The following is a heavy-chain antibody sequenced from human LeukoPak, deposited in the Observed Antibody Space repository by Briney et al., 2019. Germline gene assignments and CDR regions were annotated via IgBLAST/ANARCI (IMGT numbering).Heavy chain of an antibody. CDR2: INHGGGT. V-gene: IGHV4-34*01. CDR3: ASLARGGNWFDP. D-gene: IGHD6-6*01. Sequence: SETLSLTCAVYGGSFIGYDWTWIRQPPGKGLEWIGEINHGGGTNYNPSLKSRVTISVDTSKNQFSLMLSSVTAADTAVYYCASLARGGNWFDPWGQGTLVTVSS. J-gene: IGHJ5*02. CDR1: GGSFIGYD.